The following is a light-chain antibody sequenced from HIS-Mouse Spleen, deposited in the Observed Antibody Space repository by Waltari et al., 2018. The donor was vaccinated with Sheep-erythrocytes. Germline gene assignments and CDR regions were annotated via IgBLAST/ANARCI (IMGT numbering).Light chain of an antibody. V-gene: IGLV2-8*01. CDR1: SSDVGGYNY. CDR2: EVS. Sequence: QSALTQPPSASGSPGQSVTISCTGTSSDVGGYNYVSWYQPHPGKAPKRRIYEVSKRPSGVPARFSGSKSGNTASLTVAGLQAEDEADYYCSSYAGSNNWVFGGGTKLTVL. CDR3: SSYAGSNNWV. J-gene: IGLJ3*02.